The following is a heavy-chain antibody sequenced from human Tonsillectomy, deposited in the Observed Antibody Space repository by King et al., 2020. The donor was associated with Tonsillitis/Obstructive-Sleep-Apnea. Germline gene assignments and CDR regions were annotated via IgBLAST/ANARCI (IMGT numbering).Heavy chain of an antibody. D-gene: IGHD1-26*01. V-gene: IGHV3-9*01. J-gene: IGHJ4*02. CDR1: GFTFDDYA. Sequence: QLVQSGGGLVQPGRSLRLSCAASGFTFDDYAMHWVRQAPGKGLEWVSGISWNSGSIGYADSVKGRFTISRDNAKNSLYLQMNSLRAEDTALYYCAKDIRWELLYYFDYWGQGTLVTVSS. CDR2: ISWNSGSI. CDR3: AKDIRWELLYYFDY.